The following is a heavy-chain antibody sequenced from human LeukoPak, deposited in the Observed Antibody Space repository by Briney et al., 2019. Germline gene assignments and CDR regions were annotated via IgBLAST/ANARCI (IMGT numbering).Heavy chain of an antibody. V-gene: IGHV4-30-2*01. Sequence: PSQTLSLTCTVSGGSISSGGYYWSWIRQPPGKGLEWIGYIYHSGSTYYNPSLKSRVTISVDRSKNQFSLKLSSVTAADTAVYYCARAGVVPAAKGNAFDIWGQGTMVTVSS. D-gene: IGHD2-2*01. CDR3: ARAGVVPAAKGNAFDI. CDR2: IYHSGST. J-gene: IGHJ3*02. CDR1: GGSISSGGYY.